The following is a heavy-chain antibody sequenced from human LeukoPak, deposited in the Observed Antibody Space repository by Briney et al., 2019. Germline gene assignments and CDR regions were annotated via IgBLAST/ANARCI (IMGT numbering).Heavy chain of an antibody. J-gene: IGHJ4*02. CDR3: ARDHGQLGFDY. CDR1: GFTFSSSA. D-gene: IGHD6-6*01. Sequence: GGSLRLSCASSGFTFSSSALSWVRQAPGKGLEWVSAISSSSSYIYYADSVKGRFTISRDNAKNSLYLQMNSLRAEDTAVYYCARDHGQLGFDYWGQGTLVTVSS. V-gene: IGHV3-21*01. CDR2: ISSSSSYI.